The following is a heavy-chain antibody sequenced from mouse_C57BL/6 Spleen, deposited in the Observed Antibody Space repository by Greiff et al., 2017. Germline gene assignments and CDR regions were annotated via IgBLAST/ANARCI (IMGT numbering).Heavy chain of an antibody. D-gene: IGHD3-2*02. V-gene: IGHV1-63*01. Sequence: QVQLQQSGAELVRPGTSVKMSCKASGYTFTNYWIGWAKQRPGHGLEWIGDIYPGGGYTNYNEKFKGKATLTADKSSSTAYMQFSSLTSEDSAIYYCARWGTAQADDFDYGGKGTTLTVSS. J-gene: IGHJ2*01. CDR3: ARWGTAQADDFDY. CDR1: GYTFTNYW. CDR2: IYPGGGYT.